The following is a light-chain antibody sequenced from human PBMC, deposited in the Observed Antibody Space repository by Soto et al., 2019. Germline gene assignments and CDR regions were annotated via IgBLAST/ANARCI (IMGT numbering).Light chain of an antibody. CDR2: NVN. J-gene: IGLJ1*01. CDR3: CSYAGSQNSFV. Sequence: QSALTQPRSVSGSPGQSVTISCTGTSSDIGDYNYVSWYQQHPGKAPKLIIHNVNKRPSGVPERFSGSQSGNTASLTISGLQAEDESDYYCCSYAGSQNSFVFGTGTKLTVL. CDR1: SSDIGDYNY. V-gene: IGLV2-11*01.